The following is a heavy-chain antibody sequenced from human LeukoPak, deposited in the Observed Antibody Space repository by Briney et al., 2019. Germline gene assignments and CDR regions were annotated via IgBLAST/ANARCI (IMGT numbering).Heavy chain of an antibody. D-gene: IGHD6-19*01. CDR3: ATRGGWIY. V-gene: IGHV3-30*03. Sequence: GGSLRLSCAASGFTFSSYGMHWVRQAPGKGLEWVAVISYDGSNKYYADSVKGRFTISRDNSKNTLYLRMNSLRAEDTAVYYCATRGGWIYWGQGTLVTVSS. CDR2: ISYDGSNK. CDR1: GFTFSSYG. J-gene: IGHJ4*02.